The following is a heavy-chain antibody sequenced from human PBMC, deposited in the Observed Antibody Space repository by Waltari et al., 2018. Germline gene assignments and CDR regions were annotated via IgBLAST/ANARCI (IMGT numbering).Heavy chain of an antibody. Sequence: EVQLVESGGGWVKPGGSLSLSCEASVFTFSGYSMYWVHQAPGKGLEWVSSISGDSRFIYYADSVNGRFTISSDDAKNSLYLQMNSLRVEDTAVYYCARDRRGYFDYWGPGTLVSVSS. V-gene: IGHV3-21*01. D-gene: IGHD3-16*01. CDR1: VFTFSGYS. CDR2: ISGDSRFI. CDR3: ARDRRGYFDY. J-gene: IGHJ4*02.